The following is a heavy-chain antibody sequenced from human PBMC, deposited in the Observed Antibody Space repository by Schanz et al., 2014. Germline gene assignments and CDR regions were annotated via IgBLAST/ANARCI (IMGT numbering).Heavy chain of an antibody. D-gene: IGHD2-21*01. V-gene: IGHV4-61*01. CDR3: ARTFRCGGGECSTWAD. Sequence: QVQLQEAGPGLVKPAETLSLTCTVSGGSISSDSIYSDYWSWIRQPPGKGLEWIGYVYYTGSTTYNPSLKSRVTISVVPSKRQFSLKLSSVTAADTAVYYCARTFRCGGGECSTWADWGQGTLVTVSS. CDR1: GGSISSDSIYSDY. J-gene: IGHJ4*02. CDR2: VYYTGST.